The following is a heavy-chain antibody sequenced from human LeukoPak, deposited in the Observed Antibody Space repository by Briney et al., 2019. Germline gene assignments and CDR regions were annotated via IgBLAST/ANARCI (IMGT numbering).Heavy chain of an antibody. CDR3: AKDPQSIAAAGTDY. Sequence: GGSLRLSCVASGFTFSNYAMTWVRQAPGKGLEWVSLITGSGANTYYADSVKGRFTISRDNSKNMLYLQTNSLRAEDTAVYYCAKDPQSIAAAGTDYWGQGTLVTVSS. D-gene: IGHD6-13*01. V-gene: IGHV3-23*01. J-gene: IGHJ4*02. CDR1: GFTFSNYA. CDR2: ITGSGANT.